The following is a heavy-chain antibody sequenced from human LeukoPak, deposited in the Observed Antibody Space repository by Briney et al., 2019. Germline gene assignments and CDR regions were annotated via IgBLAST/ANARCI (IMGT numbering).Heavy chain of an antibody. CDR1: GFTFSSYE. V-gene: IGHV3-48*03. Sequence: GGSLRLSCAASGFTFSSYEMNWVRQAPGKGLEWVSYISSSGSTIYYADSVKGRFTISRDNAKNSLYLQMNSLRAEDTAVYYCARDRLRFFDSYAFDVWGQGTMVTVSS. CDR2: ISSSGSTI. CDR3: ARDRLRFFDSYAFDV. J-gene: IGHJ3*01. D-gene: IGHD3-9*01.